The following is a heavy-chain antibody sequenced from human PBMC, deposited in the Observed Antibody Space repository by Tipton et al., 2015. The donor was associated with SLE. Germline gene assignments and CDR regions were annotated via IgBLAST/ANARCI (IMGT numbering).Heavy chain of an antibody. V-gene: IGHV4-61*02. CDR3: ARDSPGMAAAD. CDR1: GGSVSNEFHY. Sequence: TLSLTCTVSGGSVSNEFHYWSWIRQPAGKGLEWIGRVYPGGSTNYNPSFNSRVTISVHTSKNQFSLKLTSMTAADTAVYYCARDSPGMAAADWGQGTLVTVSS. D-gene: IGHD6-13*01. CDR2: VYPGGST. J-gene: IGHJ4*02.